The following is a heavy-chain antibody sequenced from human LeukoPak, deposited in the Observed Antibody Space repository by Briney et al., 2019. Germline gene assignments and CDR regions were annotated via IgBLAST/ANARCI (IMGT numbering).Heavy chain of an antibody. CDR1: GYTFTGYY. CDR3: ARVVVGATILRAFDI. D-gene: IGHD1-26*01. V-gene: IGHV1-2*02. CDR2: INPNSGGT. Sequence: ASVKVSCKASGYTFTGYYMHWVRQAPGQGLEWMGWINPNSGGTNYAQKFQGRVTMTRDTSISTAYMELSRLRSDDTAVYYCARVVVGATILRAFDIWGQGTMVTASS. J-gene: IGHJ3*02.